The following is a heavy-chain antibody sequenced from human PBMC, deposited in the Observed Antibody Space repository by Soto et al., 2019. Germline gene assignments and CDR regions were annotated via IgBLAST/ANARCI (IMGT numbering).Heavy chain of an antibody. CDR1: GGSFSGYY. V-gene: IGHV4-34*01. J-gene: IGHJ5*02. CDR3: ARVLGWATTYSWFDP. Sequence: QVQLQQWGAGLLKPSETLSLTCAVYGGSFSGYYWSWIRQPPGKGLEWIGEINHSGSTNYNPSLKSRGTISVDTSKNQFSLKLSSVTAADTAVYYCARVLGWATTYSWFDPWGQGTLVTVSS. D-gene: IGHD1-1*01. CDR2: INHSGST.